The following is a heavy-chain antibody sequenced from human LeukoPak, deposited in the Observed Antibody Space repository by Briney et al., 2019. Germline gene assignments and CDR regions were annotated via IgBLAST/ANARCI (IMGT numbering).Heavy chain of an antibody. V-gene: IGHV3-11*06. D-gene: IGHD3-10*01. CDR2: ISSSSSYT. Sequence: PGGSLRLSCAASGFTFSDYYMSWIRQAPGKGLEWVSYISSSSSYTNYADSVKGRFTISRDNAKNSLYLQMNSLRAEDTAVYYCARPGFYYGSGSYYGYWGQGTLVTVSS. CDR3: ARPGFYYGSGSYYGY. J-gene: IGHJ4*02. CDR1: GFTFSDYY.